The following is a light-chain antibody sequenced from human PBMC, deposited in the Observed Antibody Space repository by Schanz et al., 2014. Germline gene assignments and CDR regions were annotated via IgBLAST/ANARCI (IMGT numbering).Light chain of an antibody. V-gene: IGKV3-20*01. CDR2: GGS. J-gene: IGKJ4*02. Sequence: EIVMTQSPATLSLSPGERATLSCRASQSVSRTLAWYQQKPGQAPRLIIYGGSSRATGIPDRFSGSGYGTAFTLNIDRLEPEDVAVYHCQKYGSSPLTFGGGSKVQLK. CDR1: QSVSRT. CDR3: QKYGSSPLT.